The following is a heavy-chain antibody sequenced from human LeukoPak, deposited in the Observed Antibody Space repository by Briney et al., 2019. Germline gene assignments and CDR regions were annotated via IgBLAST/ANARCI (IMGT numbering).Heavy chain of an antibody. D-gene: IGHD3-10*01. CDR3: ARDLNREGMGI. J-gene: IGHJ3*02. CDR2: ISSSGSTI. CDR1: GFTFSSYE. V-gene: IGHV3-48*03. Sequence: GGSLRLSCAASGFTFSSYEMNWVRQAPGKGLEWVSYISSSGSTIYYADSVKGRFTISRDNAKNSLYLQMNSPRAEDTAVYYCARDLNREGMGIWGQGTMVTVSS.